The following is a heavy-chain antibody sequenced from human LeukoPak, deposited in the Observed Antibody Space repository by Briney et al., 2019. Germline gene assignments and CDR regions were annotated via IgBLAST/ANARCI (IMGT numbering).Heavy chain of an antibody. V-gene: IGHV4-38-2*01. CDR3: ARNYKGGSYYGH. J-gene: IGHJ4*02. CDR1: GYSISSGYY. CDR2: INHSGST. Sequence: PSETLSLTCAVSGYSISSGYYWGWIRQPPGKGLEWIGEINHSGSTNYNPSLKSRVTISVDTSKNQFSLKLSSVTAADTAVYYCARNYKGGSYYGHWGQGTLVTVSS. D-gene: IGHD1-26*01.